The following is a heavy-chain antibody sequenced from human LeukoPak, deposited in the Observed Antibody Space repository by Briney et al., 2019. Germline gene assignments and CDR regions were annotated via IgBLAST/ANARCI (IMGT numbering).Heavy chain of an antibody. J-gene: IGHJ4*02. CDR1: GYTFTSYA. CDR3: ARDSGSGSNDY. V-gene: IGHV1-3*01. Sequence: ASMKVSCKASGYTFTSYAIHWVRQAPGQRLEWMGWISAGNGNTKYSQNFQGRVTFISNTSATTAFMELSSLRPEDAAVYYCARDSGSGSNDYWGQGTLVTVSS. D-gene: IGHD1-26*01. CDR2: ISAGNGNT.